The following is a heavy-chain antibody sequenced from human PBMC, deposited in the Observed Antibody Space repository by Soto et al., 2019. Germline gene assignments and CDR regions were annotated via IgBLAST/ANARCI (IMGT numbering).Heavy chain of an antibody. CDR3: TTVATYYDVWGDYFTGGYFDY. V-gene: IGHV3-15*01. CDR1: GFPFSNAW. CDR2: IKSKTDGGTT. Sequence: EVQLVESGGGLVKPGGSLRLSCAASGFPFSNAWMSWVRQAPGKGLEWVGRIKSKTDGGTTDYAAPVKGRFTISRDDSKNTRYLQMNSLKTEDTAVYYCTTVATYYDVWGDYFTGGYFDYWGQGTLVTVSS. D-gene: IGHD3-3*01. J-gene: IGHJ4*02.